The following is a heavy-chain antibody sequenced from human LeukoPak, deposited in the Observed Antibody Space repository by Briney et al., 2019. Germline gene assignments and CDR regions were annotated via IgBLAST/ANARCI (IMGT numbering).Heavy chain of an antibody. Sequence: GGSLRLSCAASGFTFDDYAMHWVRHAPGEGGEGVSLISWDGGSTYYADSVKGRFTISRDNSKNSLYLQMNSLRAEDTALYYCAKGAAGASGDYLLDHWGQGTLVTVSS. J-gene: IGHJ4*02. V-gene: IGHV3-43D*03. D-gene: IGHD4-17*01. CDR1: GFTFDDYA. CDR3: AKGAAGASGDYLLDH. CDR2: ISWDGGST.